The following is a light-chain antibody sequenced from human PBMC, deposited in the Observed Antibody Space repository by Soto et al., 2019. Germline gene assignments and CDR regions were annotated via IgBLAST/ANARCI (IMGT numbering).Light chain of an antibody. J-gene: IGKJ5*01. CDR3: QQRSNRPS. CDR1: QSVSSY. V-gene: IGKV3-11*01. Sequence: IVLTQSPSTLSLSPGERATLSCRASQSVSSYLAWYQQKPGQAPSLLIYDAPHRATRIPARFSGTGSGTDFTLTISRLEPEDFAVYYCQQRSNRPSFGQGTRLEI. CDR2: DAP.